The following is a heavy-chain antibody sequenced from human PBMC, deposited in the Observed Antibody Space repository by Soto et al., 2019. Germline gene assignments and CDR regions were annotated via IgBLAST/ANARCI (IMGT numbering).Heavy chain of an antibody. V-gene: IGHV4-30-4*01. J-gene: IGHJ5*02. D-gene: IGHD3-10*01. Sequence: SETLSLTCTVSGGSISSGDYYWSWIRQPPGKGLEWIGYIYYSGSTYYNPSLMSRVTISVDTSKNQFSLKLSSVTAADTAVYYCARAPSYYYGSVVNWFDPWGQGTLVTVSS. CDR1: GGSISSGDYY. CDR2: IYYSGST. CDR3: ARAPSYYYGSVVNWFDP.